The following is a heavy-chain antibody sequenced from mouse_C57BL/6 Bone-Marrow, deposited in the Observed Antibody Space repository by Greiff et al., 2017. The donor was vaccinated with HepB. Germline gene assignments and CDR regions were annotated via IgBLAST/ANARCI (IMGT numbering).Heavy chain of an antibody. CDR1: GYTFTSYV. Sequence: EVQLKESGPELVKPGASVKMSCKASGYTFTSYVMHWVKQKPGQGLEWIGYIYPYNDGTKYNEKFKGKATLTSDKSSSTAYMELSSLTSEDSAVYYCARGGGYGESMDYWGQGTSVTVSS. D-gene: IGHD2-2*01. V-gene: IGHV1-14*01. CDR3: ARGGGYGESMDY. CDR2: IYPYNDGT. J-gene: IGHJ4*01.